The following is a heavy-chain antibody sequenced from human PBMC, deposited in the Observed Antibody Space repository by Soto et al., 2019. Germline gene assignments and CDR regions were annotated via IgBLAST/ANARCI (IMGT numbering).Heavy chain of an antibody. CDR3: ARSLVNYDYIWGSYRNSEIDQ. Sequence: ASVKVSCKASGYTFNSYGINWVRQAPGQGLEWVGWVSAYNGNTNYAQKLQGRVTMTTDTSTSTAYMDLRSLRSDDTAVYYCARSLVNYDYIWGSYRNSEIDQWGKGNLVTVSS. D-gene: IGHD3-16*02. V-gene: IGHV1-18*01. CDR2: VSAYNGNT. J-gene: IGHJ4*02. CDR1: GYTFNSYG.